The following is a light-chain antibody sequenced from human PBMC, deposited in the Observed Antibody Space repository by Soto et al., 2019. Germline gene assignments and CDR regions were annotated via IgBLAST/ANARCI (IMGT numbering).Light chain of an antibody. CDR2: KTS. CDR3: QYYNNYCWT. V-gene: IGKV1-5*03. J-gene: IGKJ1*01. CDR1: QSISSW. Sequence: DIQLTQSPSTLSASVGDRVTITCRASQSISSWLAWYQQKPGKAPKFLIYKTSNLESVVPSRFSGSGSGTEFTLTISSLQPDYFATDYCQYYNNYCWTFGQGTKVEIK.